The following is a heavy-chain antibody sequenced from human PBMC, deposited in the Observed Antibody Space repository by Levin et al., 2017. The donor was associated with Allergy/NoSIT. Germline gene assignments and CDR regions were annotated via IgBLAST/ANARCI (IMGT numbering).Heavy chain of an antibody. V-gene: IGHV3-66*01. CDR3: AKRYYGLGTYYMDV. CDR2: IYRGGTT. D-gene: IGHD3-10*01. Sequence: GGSLRLSCAASGFTVSSNYMSWVRQAPGKGLEWVSLIYRGGTTYYADSVKGRFTISRDNSNNTLYLQMNSLRAEDTAVYYCAKRYYGLGTYYMDVWGKGTTVTVAS. J-gene: IGHJ6*03. CDR1: GFTVSSNY.